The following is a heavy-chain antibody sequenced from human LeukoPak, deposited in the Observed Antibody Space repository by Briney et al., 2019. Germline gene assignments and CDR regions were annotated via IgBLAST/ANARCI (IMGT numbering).Heavy chain of an antibody. V-gene: IGHV3-43D*04. CDR3: AKAEDYYGSGSRYYGMDV. CDR2: ISWDGGST. J-gene: IGHJ6*04. D-gene: IGHD3-10*01. Sequence: PGGSLRLSCAASGFTSDDYAMHWVRQAPGKGLEWVSLISWDGGSTYYADSVKGRFTISRDNSKNSLYLQMNSLRAEDTALYYCAKAEDYYGSGSRYYGMDVWGKGTTVTVSS. CDR1: GFTSDDYA.